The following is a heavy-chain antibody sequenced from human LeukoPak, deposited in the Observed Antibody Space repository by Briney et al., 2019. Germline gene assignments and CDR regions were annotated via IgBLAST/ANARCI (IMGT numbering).Heavy chain of an antibody. CDR1: GFTFSSYS. D-gene: IGHD2-21*02. J-gene: IGHJ4*02. CDR3: ARDCGGDCYYFWNSPGLFDY. CDR2: ISSSSSTI. Sequence: GESLRLSCAASGFTFSSYSMNWVRQAPGKGLEWVSYISSSSSTIYYADSVKGRFTISRDNAKNSLYLQMNSLRAEDTAVYYCARDCGGDCYYFWNSPGLFDYWGQGTLVTVSS. V-gene: IGHV3-48*04.